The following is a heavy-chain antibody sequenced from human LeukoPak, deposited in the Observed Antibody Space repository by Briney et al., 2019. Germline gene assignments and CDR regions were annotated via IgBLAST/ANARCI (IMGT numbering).Heavy chain of an antibody. D-gene: IGHD6-19*01. J-gene: IGHJ4*02. CDR2: ISSSSSYI. V-gene: IGHV3-21*01. CDR1: GFTFDDYA. Sequence: GGSLRLSCAASGFTFDDYAMHWVRQAPGKGLEWVSSISSSSSYIYYADSVKGRFTISRYNAKNSLYLQMNSLRAEDTAVYYCAREYSSGWFDYWGQGTLVTVSS. CDR3: AREYSSGWFDY.